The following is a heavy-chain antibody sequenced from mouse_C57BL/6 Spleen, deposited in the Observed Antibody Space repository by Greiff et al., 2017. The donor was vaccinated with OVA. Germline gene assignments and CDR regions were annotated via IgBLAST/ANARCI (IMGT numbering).Heavy chain of an antibody. D-gene: IGHD1-1*01. Sequence: EVQLQESGAELVRPGSSVKMSCKTSGYTFTSYGINWVKQRPGQGLEWIGYIYIGNGYTEYNEKFKGKATLTSDKSSSTAYMQLSSLTSEDSAIYFCARRAVVEGYWYFDVWGTGTTVTVSS. J-gene: IGHJ1*03. CDR3: ARRAVVEGYWYFDV. CDR1: GYTFTSYG. CDR2: IYIGNGYT. V-gene: IGHV1-58*01.